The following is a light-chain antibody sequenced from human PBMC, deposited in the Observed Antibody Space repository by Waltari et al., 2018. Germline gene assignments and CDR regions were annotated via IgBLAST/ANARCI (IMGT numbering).Light chain of an antibody. CDR2: DTS. V-gene: IGKV3-11*01. J-gene: IGKJ4*01. Sequence: EIVLTQSPATLSLSPGERATLSCRASHSVSNLLAWYQQRPGQSPRLLIYDTSYRAPGIPGRFSGSGSGADFPLPIGGLEPEDFAVYYCQQRYNWPLTFGGGTRVE. CDR3: QQRYNWPLT. CDR1: HSVSNL.